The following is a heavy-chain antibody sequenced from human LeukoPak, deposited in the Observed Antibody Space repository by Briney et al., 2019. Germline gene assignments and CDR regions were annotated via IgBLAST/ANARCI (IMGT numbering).Heavy chain of an antibody. D-gene: IGHD3-22*01. CDR2: INPNSGGT. Sequence: ASVKVSCKTSGYTFTDYFVHWVRQAPGQGLEWMGWINPNSGGTEYAQKFLGRVTMIRDTSISTAYMELSRLRSDDTAVYFCAREYYYDSSGYSVDYYYYGMDVWGQGTTVTVSS. CDR3: AREYYYDSSGYSVDYYYYGMDV. CDR1: GYTFTDYF. V-gene: IGHV1-2*02. J-gene: IGHJ6*02.